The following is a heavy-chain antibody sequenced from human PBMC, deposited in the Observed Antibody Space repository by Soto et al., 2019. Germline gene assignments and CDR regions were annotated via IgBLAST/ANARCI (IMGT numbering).Heavy chain of an antibody. CDR2: IVVGSGNT. J-gene: IGHJ4*02. CDR3: AAVGSPTYYDFWSGYYPFDY. D-gene: IGHD3-3*01. Sequence: SVKVSCKASGFTFTSSAVQWVRQARGQRLEWIGWIVVGSGNTNYAQKFQERVTITRDMSTSTAYMELSSLRSEDTAVYYCAAVGSPTYYDFWSGYYPFDYWGQGTLVTVSS. CDR1: GFTFTSSA. V-gene: IGHV1-58*01.